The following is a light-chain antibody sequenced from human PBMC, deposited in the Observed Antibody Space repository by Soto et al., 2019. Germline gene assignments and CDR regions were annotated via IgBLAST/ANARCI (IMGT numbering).Light chain of an antibody. V-gene: IGKV3-15*01. CDR3: QHYNSYSEFS. CDR2: GAS. CDR1: QTISTN. J-gene: IGKJ3*01. Sequence: EVVMTQSPATLSVSPGERATLSCRASQTISTNLAWYQQKPGQAPRLLIYGASTRAAGIPARFSGSGSGTEFTLTIRCLQPDDFATYYCQHYNSYSEFSFGPGTKVDIK.